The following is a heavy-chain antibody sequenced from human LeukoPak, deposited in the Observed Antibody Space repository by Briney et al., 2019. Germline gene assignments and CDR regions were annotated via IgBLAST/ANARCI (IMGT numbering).Heavy chain of an antibody. Sequence: GSLRLSCAASGFTFSSFPMSWVRQILGKGLQWVSAIRSGGDVTYYADSVKGRFTVSRDNSKNALYLQLNSLRPEDTAVYYCAKELIVAPTGPVGFEYWGQGTLVTVSS. D-gene: IGHD2-21*01. V-gene: IGHV3-23*01. CDR2: IRSGGDVT. CDR1: GFTFSSFP. CDR3: AKELIVAPTGPVGFEY. J-gene: IGHJ4*02.